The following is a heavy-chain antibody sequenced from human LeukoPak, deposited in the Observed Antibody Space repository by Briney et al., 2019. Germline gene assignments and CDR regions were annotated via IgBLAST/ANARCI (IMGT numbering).Heavy chain of an antibody. D-gene: IGHD5-12*01. CDR1: GYTFTGYY. Sequence: GASVKVSCTASGYTFTGYYMHWVRQAPGQGLEWMGWINPNSGGTNYAQKFQGRVTMTRDTSISTAYMELSRLRSDDTAVYYCARANSGYDSRYYYYYMDVWGKGTTVTVSS. CDR3: ARANSGYDSRYYYYYMDV. V-gene: IGHV1-2*02. CDR2: INPNSGGT. J-gene: IGHJ6*03.